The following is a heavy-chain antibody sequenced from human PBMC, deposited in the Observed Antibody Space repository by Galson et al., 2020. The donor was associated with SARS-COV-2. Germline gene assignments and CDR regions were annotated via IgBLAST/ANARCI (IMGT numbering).Heavy chain of an antibody. V-gene: IGHV2-70*11. CDR2: LDWDDDK. CDR1: GLPLSTSGMC. CDR3: ARIKQGMAALREGYFFDY. J-gene: IGHJ4*02. D-gene: IGHD6-13*01. Sequence: ESGPTLVKHTQTLTLTCTLSGLPLSTSGMCVSWIRQPPGKALEWLARLDWDDDKYYSTSLKTRLTISKDTSKNQVVLTMTNMDPVDTATYYCARIKQGMAALREGYFFDYWGQGTLVTVSS.